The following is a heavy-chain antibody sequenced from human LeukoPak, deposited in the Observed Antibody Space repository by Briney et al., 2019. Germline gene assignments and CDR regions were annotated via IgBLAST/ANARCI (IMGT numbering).Heavy chain of an antibody. CDR1: GFSFSMYW. V-gene: IGHV3-7*01. CDR2: IKRDGSER. J-gene: IGHJ3*02. CDR3: ARDTTYYESSAYYDSYDI. Sequence: GGSLRLSCEASGFSFSMYWMAWVCQAPGKGLEWVANIKRDGSERHCLDSVRGRFTVSRDNAKNSLYLQLNSLRAEDTAVYFCARDTTYYESSAYYDSYDIWGQGTMVTVSS. D-gene: IGHD3-22*01.